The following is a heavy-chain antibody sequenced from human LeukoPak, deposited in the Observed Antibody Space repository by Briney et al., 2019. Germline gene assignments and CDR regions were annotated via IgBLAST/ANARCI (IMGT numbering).Heavy chain of an antibody. CDR3: VREVKGYGSSWYQNWFDP. D-gene: IGHD6-13*01. V-gene: IGHV4-30-4*01. CDR1: GGSISSGDYY. Sequence: SETQSLTCTGSGGSISSGDYYGSWIRQPPGKGLEWIGYIYYGGSTYYNPSLKSRVTTSIDTSKNQFSLKMSSVTAADTTVYYCVREVKGYGSSWYQNWFDPWGQGTLVTVSS. CDR2: IYYGGST. J-gene: IGHJ5*02.